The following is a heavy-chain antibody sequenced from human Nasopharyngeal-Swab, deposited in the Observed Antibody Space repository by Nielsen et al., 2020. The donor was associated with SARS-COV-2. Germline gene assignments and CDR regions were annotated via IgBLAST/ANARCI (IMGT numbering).Heavy chain of an antibody. V-gene: IGHV4-39*07. CDR3: ARGYSRRHTYYYYYFGMDV. Sequence: SETLSLTYTVSGGSISSSSYYWGWIRQPPGKGLEWIGSIYYSGSTYYNPSLKSRVTISVDTSKNQFSLKLSSVTAADTAVFYCARGYSRRHTYYYYYFGMDVWGQGTTVTVSS. J-gene: IGHJ6*02. CDR1: GGSISSSSYY. CDR2: IYYSGST. D-gene: IGHD6-13*01.